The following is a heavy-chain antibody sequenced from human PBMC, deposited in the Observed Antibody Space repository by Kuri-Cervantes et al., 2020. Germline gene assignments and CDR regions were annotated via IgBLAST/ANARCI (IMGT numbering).Heavy chain of an antibody. CDR3: AREVGEQVQFLEWLYLNTYYMDV. CDR2: MNKDGSAK. CDR1: GFTFSGEW. D-gene: IGHD3-3*01. Sequence: GESLKISCAASGFTFSGEWMRWARQAPGKGLEWVADMNKDGSAKNYVDSVKGRFTISRDNAKNSLYLQMNSLRAEDTAVYYCAREVGEQVQFLEWLYLNTYYMDVWGKGTTVTVSS. J-gene: IGHJ6*03. V-gene: IGHV3-7*01.